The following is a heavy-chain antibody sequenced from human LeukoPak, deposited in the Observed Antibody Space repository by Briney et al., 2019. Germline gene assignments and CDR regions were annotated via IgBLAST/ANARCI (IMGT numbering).Heavy chain of an antibody. V-gene: IGHV4-59*01. Sequence: SETLSLTCTVSGGSISSYYWSWIRQPPGKGLEWIGYIYYSGSTNYNPSLKSRVTISADTSKNQFSLKLSSVTAEDTAVYYCARDPGYSYGYNFDYWGQGTLVTVSS. CDR3: ARDPGYSYGYNFDY. CDR1: GGSISSYY. J-gene: IGHJ4*02. D-gene: IGHD5-18*01. CDR2: IYYSGST.